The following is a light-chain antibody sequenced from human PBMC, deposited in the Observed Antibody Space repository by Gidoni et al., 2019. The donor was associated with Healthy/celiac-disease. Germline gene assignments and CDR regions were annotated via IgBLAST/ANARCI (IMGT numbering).Light chain of an antibody. CDR1: SLRSYY. V-gene: IGLV3-19*01. CDR3: NSRDSSGNHWV. J-gene: IGLJ3*02. CDR2: GKN. Sequence: VSVALGQTVRITCQGDSLRSYYASWYQQKPGQAPVLVIYGKNNRPSGIPDRFSGSSSGNTASLTITGAQAEDEADYYCNSRDSSGNHWVFGGGTKLTVL.